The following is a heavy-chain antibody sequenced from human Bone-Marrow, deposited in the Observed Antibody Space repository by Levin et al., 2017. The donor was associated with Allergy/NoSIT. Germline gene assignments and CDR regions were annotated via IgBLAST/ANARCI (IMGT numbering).Heavy chain of an antibody. CDR1: GFTFRTFG. CDR3: AKIGAAGILGAFDF. J-gene: IGHJ3*01. D-gene: IGHD6-13*01. CDR2: ITNSGGRT. V-gene: IGHV3-23*01. Sequence: GESLKISCTASGFTFRTFGMSWVRQAPGRGLEWVSDITNSGGRTYYADSVKGRFTMSRDNGRNTLYLQMSSLRGDDTAIYYCAKIGAAGILGAFDFWGQGTVVTVAS.